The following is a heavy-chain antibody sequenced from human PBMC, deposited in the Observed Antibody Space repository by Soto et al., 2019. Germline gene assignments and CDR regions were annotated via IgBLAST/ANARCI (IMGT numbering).Heavy chain of an antibody. CDR2: ISSSSSTI. V-gene: IGHV3-48*02. Sequence: GGSLRLSCAASGFTFSSYSMNWVRQAPGKGLEWVSYISSSSSTIYYADSVKGRFTISRDNAKNSLYLQMNSLRDEDTAVYYCARVYYYDSSGYPRPSYYFDYWGQGTLVTVSS. CDR1: GFTFSSYS. J-gene: IGHJ4*02. CDR3: ARVYYYDSSGYPRPSYYFDY. D-gene: IGHD3-22*01.